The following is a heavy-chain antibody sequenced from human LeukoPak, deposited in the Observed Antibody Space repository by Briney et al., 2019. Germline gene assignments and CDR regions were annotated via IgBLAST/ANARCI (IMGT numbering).Heavy chain of an antibody. V-gene: IGHV3-11*01. CDR3: ARDRLEMAFDY. D-gene: IGHD5-24*01. Sequence: GGSLRLSCAASGFTFSDYYMSWIRQAPGKGLEWVSYISSSGSTVYYADSVKGRFTISRDNAKNSLYLQMNSLRAEDTAVYYCARDRLEMAFDYWGQGTLVTVSS. J-gene: IGHJ4*02. CDR1: GFTFSDYY. CDR2: ISSSGSTV.